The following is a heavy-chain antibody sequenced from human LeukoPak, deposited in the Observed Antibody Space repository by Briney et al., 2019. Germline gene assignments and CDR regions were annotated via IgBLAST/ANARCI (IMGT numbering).Heavy chain of an antibody. CDR1: GFTFSSYG. CDR2: ISGSGGGT. Sequence: PGGSLRLSCAASGFTFSSYGMSWVRQAPGKGLEWVPAISGSGGGTYYADSVKGRFTISRDNSKNTLYLQMNSLRAEDTAVYYCAKDRPSWRWGGSGSRDYWGQGTLVTVSS. J-gene: IGHJ4*02. CDR3: AKDRPSWRWGGSGSRDY. V-gene: IGHV3-23*01. D-gene: IGHD3-10*01.